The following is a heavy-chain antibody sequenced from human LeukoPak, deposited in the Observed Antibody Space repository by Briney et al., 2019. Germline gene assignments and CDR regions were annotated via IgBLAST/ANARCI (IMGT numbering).Heavy chain of an antibody. CDR2: IYYSGST. J-gene: IGHJ4*02. CDR1: GGSISSGDYY. CDR3: ASLGDYDYVWGSYRSQNY. V-gene: IGHV4-30-4*08. Sequence: SQTLSFTCTVSGGSISSGDYYWSWIRQPPGKGLEWIGYIYYSGSTYYNPSLKSRVTISVDTSKNQFSLKLSSVTAADTAVYYCASLGDYDYVWGSYRSQNYWGQGTLVTVSS. D-gene: IGHD3-16*02.